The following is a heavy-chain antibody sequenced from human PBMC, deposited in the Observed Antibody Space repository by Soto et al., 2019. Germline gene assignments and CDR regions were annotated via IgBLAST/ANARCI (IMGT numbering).Heavy chain of an antibody. J-gene: IGHJ6*02. Sequence: EVQLLESGGGLVQPGGSLRLSCAAYGFTFSSYAMSWVRQAPGKGLEWVSAISGSGGSTYYADSVKGRFTISRDNSKNTLYLQMNSLTAEDTAVYYCAKGKAIVVVNPGGNYYGMDVWGQGTTVTVSS. D-gene: IGHD3-22*01. CDR2: ISGSGGST. CDR3: AKGKAIVVVNPGGNYYGMDV. CDR1: GFTFSSYA. V-gene: IGHV3-23*01.